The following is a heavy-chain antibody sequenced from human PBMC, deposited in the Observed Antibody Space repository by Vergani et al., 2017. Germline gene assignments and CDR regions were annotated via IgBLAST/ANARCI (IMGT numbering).Heavy chain of an antibody. Sequence: QLQLQESGPGLVKPSETLSLTCTVSGGSISSSSYYWGWIRQPPGKGLEWIGSIYYSGSTYYNPSLKSRVTISVDTSKNQFSLKLSSVTAADTAVYYCARHAHHNGVCYYFELWGRGTLVTVSS. D-gene: IGHD2-8*01. J-gene: IGHJ2*01. CDR3: ARHAHHNGVCYYFEL. CDR2: IYYSGST. V-gene: IGHV4-39*01. CDR1: GGSISSSSYY.